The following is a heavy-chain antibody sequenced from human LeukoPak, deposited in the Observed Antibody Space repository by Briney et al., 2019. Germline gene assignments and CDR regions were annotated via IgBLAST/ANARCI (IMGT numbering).Heavy chain of an antibody. J-gene: IGHJ4*02. D-gene: IGHD1-26*01. CDR1: GGSINSYGYY. CDR2: IFYSGST. CDR3: ARQGVGATDF. Sequence: PSETLSLTCSVSGGSINSYGYYWAWIRQPPGKRPEWIGSIFYSGSTHYNPSLQSRITISADTSKGQFSLKLSSVTAADTAVYYCARQGVGATDFWGQGSPVTVSS. V-gene: IGHV4-39*01.